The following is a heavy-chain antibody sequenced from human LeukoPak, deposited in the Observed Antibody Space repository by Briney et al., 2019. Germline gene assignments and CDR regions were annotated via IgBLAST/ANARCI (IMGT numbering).Heavy chain of an antibody. CDR1: GFTFSSYE. CDR3: ARCLTAIHYYYGMDV. D-gene: IGHD2-21*02. V-gene: IGHV3-48*03. CDR2: ISSSGSTI. Sequence: PGGSLRLSCAASGFTFSSYEMNWVRQAPGKGLEWVSYISSSGSTIYYADSVKGRFTISRDNAKNSLYLQMNSLRAEDTAVYYCARCLTAIHYYYGMDVWGQETTVTVSS. J-gene: IGHJ6*02.